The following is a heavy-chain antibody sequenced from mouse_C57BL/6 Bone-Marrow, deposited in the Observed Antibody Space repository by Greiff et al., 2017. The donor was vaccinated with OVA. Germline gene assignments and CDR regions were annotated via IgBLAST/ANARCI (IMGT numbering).Heavy chain of an antibody. D-gene: IGHD4-1*01. Sequence: EVQRVESGGGLVKPGGSLKLSCAASGFTFSSYAMSWVRQTPEKRLEWVATISDGGSYTYYPDNVKGRFTISRDNAKNNLYLQMSHLKSEDTAMYYCARELGRDYYFDYWGQGTTLTVSS. CDR1: GFTFSSYA. J-gene: IGHJ2*01. CDR3: ARELGRDYYFDY. V-gene: IGHV5-4*01. CDR2: ISDGGSYT.